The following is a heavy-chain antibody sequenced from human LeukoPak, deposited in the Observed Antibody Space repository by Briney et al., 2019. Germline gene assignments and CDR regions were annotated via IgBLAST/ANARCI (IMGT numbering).Heavy chain of an antibody. CDR2: IYYSGST. CDR3: ARTVNGDYYYYYMDV. Sequence: SETLSLTCTVSGGSISSYYWSWIRQPPGKGLEWIGYIYYSGSTNYNPSPKSRVTISVDTSKNQFSLKLSSVTAADTAVYCCARTVNGDYYYYYMDVWGKGTTVTVSS. D-gene: IGHD4-11*01. J-gene: IGHJ6*03. CDR1: GGSISSYY. V-gene: IGHV4-59*01.